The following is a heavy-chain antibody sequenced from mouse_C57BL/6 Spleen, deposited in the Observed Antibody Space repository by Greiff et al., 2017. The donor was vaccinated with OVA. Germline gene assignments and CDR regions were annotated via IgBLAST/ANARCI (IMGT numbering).Heavy chain of an antibody. D-gene: IGHD4-1*01. CDR3: AREGDELGRDYFDY. J-gene: IGHJ2*01. V-gene: IGHV1-82*01. Sequence: VKLMESGPELVKPGASVKISCKASGYAFSSSWMNWVKQRPGKGLEWIGRIYPGDGDTNYNGKFKGKATLTADKSSSTAYMQLSSLTSEDSAVYFCAREGDELGRDYFDYWGQGTTLTVSS. CDR2: IYPGDGDT. CDR1: GYAFSSSW.